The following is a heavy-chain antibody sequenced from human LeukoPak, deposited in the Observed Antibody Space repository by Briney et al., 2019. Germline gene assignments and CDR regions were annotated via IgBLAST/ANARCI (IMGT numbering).Heavy chain of an antibody. CDR2: IYHSGST. J-gene: IGHJ4*02. CDR3: ARTATYYNNYYFDY. D-gene: IGHD3-10*01. Sequence: SETLSLTGTVSGFSISSGYYWGWIRQSPGKGLERIGSIYHSGSTYYNPSLKSRVTISIDTSKNQFSLRLTFVTAADTAVYYCARTATYYNNYYFDYWGQGTLVTVSS. CDR1: GFSISSGYY. V-gene: IGHV4-38-2*02.